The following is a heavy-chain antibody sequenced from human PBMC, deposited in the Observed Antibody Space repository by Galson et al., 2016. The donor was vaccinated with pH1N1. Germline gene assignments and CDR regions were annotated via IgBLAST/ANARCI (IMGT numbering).Heavy chain of an antibody. CDR2: IIPIFNTV. V-gene: IGHV1-69*13. Sequence: SVKVSCKASGGTFGSYGINWVRQAPGQGLGWTGGIIPIFNTVKYAQNFQGRVTITADESTTTAYMELSSLRSEDTAMYYCAREDYYDTDLSDWYFDLWGRGTLLTVSS. D-gene: IGHD3-22*01. CDR1: GGTFGSYG. J-gene: IGHJ2*01. CDR3: AREDYYDTDLSDWYFDL.